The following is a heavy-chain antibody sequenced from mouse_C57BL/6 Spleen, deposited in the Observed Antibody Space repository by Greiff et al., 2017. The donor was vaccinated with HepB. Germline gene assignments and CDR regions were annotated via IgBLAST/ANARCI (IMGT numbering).Heavy chain of an antibody. CDR1: GFSLTSYA. J-gene: IGHJ4*01. CDR2: IWTGGGT. D-gene: IGHD1-1*01. V-gene: IGHV2-9-1*01. Sequence: VQGVESGPGLVAPSQSLSITCTVSGFSLTSYAISWVRQPPGKGLEWLGVIWTGGGTNYNSALNSRLSISKDNSKSQVFLKMNSLQTDDTARYYCARITTVVATRAMDYWGQGTSVTVSS. CDR3: ARITTVVATRAMDY.